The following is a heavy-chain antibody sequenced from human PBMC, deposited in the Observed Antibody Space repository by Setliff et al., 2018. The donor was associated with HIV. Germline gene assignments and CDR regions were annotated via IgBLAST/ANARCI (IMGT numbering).Heavy chain of an antibody. CDR3: ARDERWSLDY. J-gene: IGHJ4*02. CDR2: INAGNGNT. D-gene: IGHD2-8*01. V-gene: IGHV1-3*01. Sequence: ASVKVSCKASGGTFSSYAISWVRQAPGQRLEWMGWINAGNGNTKYSQKFQGRVTITRDTSASTAYMELSSLRSEDTAVYYCARDERWSLDYWGQGTLVTVSS. CDR1: GGTFSSYA.